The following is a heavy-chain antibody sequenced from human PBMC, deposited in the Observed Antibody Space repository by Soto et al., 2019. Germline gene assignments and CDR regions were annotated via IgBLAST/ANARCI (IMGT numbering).Heavy chain of an antibody. CDR2: IYYSGST. J-gene: IGHJ4*02. D-gene: IGHD3-9*01. CDR3: ARGAPGRYFDWLPPIYFDY. Sequence: PSETLSLTCTVSGGSLSSGGYYWSWIRQHPGKGLEWIGYIYYSGSTYYNPSLKSRVTISVDTSKNQFSLKLSSVTAADTAVYYCARGAPGRYFDWLPPIYFDYWGQGTLVTVS. CDR1: GGSLSSGGYY. V-gene: IGHV4-31*02.